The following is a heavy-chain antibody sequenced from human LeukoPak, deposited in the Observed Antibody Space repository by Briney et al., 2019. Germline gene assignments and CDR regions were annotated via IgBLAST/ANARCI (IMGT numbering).Heavy chain of an antibody. J-gene: IGHJ4*02. D-gene: IGHD6-19*01. CDR1: GGTFSSYT. CDR2: VSAYNGNT. CDR3: ARDQTFAAVAGMHGFDY. Sequence: GASVKVSCKASGGTFSSYTISWVRQAPGQGLEWMGWVSAYNGNTNYAQKLQGRVTMTTDTSTSTAYMELRSLRSDDTAVYYCARDQTFAAVAGMHGFDYWGQGTLVTVSS. V-gene: IGHV1-18*01.